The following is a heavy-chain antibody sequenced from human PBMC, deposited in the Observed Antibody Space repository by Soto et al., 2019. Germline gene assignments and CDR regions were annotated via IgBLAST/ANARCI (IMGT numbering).Heavy chain of an antibody. Sequence: QVQLVQSGAEVKKPGSSVKVSCKGSGGTFNRYTITWVRQAPGQGLEWMGRIIPMFGIASYAQNFQGRVPITADKSTSTAYMELSSLRSEDTAVYYCARDSVRSDVVPADISAMDVWGQGTTVSVSS. CDR2: IIPMFGIA. D-gene: IGHD2-2*01. J-gene: IGHJ6*02. CDR3: ARDSVRSDVVPADISAMDV. CDR1: GGTFNRYT. V-gene: IGHV1-69*08.